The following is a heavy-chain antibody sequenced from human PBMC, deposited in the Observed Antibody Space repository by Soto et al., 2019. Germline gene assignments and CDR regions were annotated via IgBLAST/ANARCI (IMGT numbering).Heavy chain of an antibody. CDR3: AKDAKPVYYDYVLRVFDY. V-gene: IGHV3-43*01. Sequence: PGGSLRLSCAASGFTFDDYTMHWVRQAPGKGLEWVSLISWDGGSTYYADSVKGRFTISRDNSKNSLYLQMNSLRTEDTALYYCAKDAKPVYYDYVLRVFDYWGQGTLVTVSS. CDR1: GFTFDDYT. CDR2: ISWDGGST. J-gene: IGHJ4*02. D-gene: IGHD3-16*01.